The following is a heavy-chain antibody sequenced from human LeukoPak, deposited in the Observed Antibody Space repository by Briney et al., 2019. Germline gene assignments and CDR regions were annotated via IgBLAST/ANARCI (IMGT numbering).Heavy chain of an antibody. J-gene: IGHJ5*02. Sequence: SETLSLTCTVSSGSISGYYWSWIRQPPGKGLEWIGYIYYSGSTNYNPSLKSRVTISLDTSKSQFSLKLTSVTPADTAVYCARGGIVGSRTNWFDPWGQGILVTVSS. D-gene: IGHD1-26*01. CDR2: IYYSGST. CDR3: ARGGIVGSRTNWFDP. V-gene: IGHV4-59*01. CDR1: SGSISGYY.